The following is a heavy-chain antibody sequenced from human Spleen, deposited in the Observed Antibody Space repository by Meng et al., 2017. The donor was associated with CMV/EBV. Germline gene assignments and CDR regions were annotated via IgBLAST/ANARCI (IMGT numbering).Heavy chain of an antibody. Sequence: TVSGGSNNKYYWSWIRQPPGKGLEWLGYIYYSGSTNYNPSLKSRVTISVDTSKNQFSLKLSSVTAADTAVYYCARADYTTTDYYFDYWGQGTLVTVSS. CDR3: ARADYTTTDYYFDY. J-gene: IGHJ4*02. V-gene: IGHV4-59*01. CDR2: IYYSGST. CDR1: GGSNNKYY. D-gene: IGHD1-26*01.